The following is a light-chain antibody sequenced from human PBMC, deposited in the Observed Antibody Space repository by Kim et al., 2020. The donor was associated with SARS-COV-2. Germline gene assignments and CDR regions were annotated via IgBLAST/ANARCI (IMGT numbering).Light chain of an antibody. CDR1: DLRSCV. CDR2: AKN. V-gene: IGLV3-19*01. J-gene: IGLJ1*01. Sequence: ALGQTVKITCQGDDLRSCVANWYQQKPRQAPVVVIYAKNNRPSGIPDRFSGSGSGNTASLTITGAQAEDEADYYCNCRHSSGRSYVFGTGTKVTVL. CDR3: NCRHSSGRSYV.